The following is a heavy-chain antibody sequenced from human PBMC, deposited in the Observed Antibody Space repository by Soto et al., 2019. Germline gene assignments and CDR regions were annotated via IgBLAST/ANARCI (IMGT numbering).Heavy chain of an antibody. Sequence: QVQLVESGGGLVKPGGSLRLSCAASGFTFSDYYMSWIRQAPGKGLDWVSYISSSSSNTKYADSVKGRFTISRDNAKNSLYLQMNSLRAEDTAVYYCARDVYRYSGSSPEDVWGQGTTVTVSS. CDR3: ARDVYRYSGSSPEDV. V-gene: IGHV3-11*06. D-gene: IGHD6-6*01. CDR2: ISSSSSNT. CDR1: GFTFSDYY. J-gene: IGHJ6*02.